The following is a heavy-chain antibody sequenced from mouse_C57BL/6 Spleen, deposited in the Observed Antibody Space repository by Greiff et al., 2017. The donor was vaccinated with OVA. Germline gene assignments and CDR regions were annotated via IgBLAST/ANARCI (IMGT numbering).Heavy chain of an antibody. D-gene: IGHD4-1*01. CDR2: IDPETGGT. V-gene: IGHV1-15*01. Sequence: VQLQQSGAELVRPGASVTLSCKASGYTFTDYEMHWVKQTPVHGLEWIGAIDPETGGTAYNQKFKGKAILTADKSSSTAYMELRSLTSEDSAVYYCTNGLGRGWCAYWGQGTLGTVSA. CDR3: TNGLGRGWCAY. CDR1: GYTFTDYE. J-gene: IGHJ3*01.